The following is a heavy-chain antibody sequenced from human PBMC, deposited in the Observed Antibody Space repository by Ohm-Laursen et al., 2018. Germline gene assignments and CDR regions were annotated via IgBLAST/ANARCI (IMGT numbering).Heavy chain of an antibody. CDR1: GFTFSSYW. CDR2: IKEDGSQK. J-gene: IGHJ4*02. V-gene: IGHV3-7*01. Sequence: SLRLSCAASGFTFSSYWMTWVRQAPGKELEWVANIKEDGSQKNYVDSVKGRFTISRDNANNFLYLQMNSLRAEDTAVYYCAIVGVDTGFDYWGQGTLVTVSS. CDR3: AIVGVDTGFDY. D-gene: IGHD5-18*01.